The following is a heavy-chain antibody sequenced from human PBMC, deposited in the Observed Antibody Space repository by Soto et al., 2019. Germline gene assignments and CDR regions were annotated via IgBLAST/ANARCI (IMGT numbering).Heavy chain of an antibody. CDR3: ARHYGDYGRGAFDI. D-gene: IGHD4-17*01. CDR2: IWYDASNK. V-gene: IGHV3-33*01. CDR1: GFTFGGYG. Sequence: QVQLVESGGGVVQPGRSLRLSCAASGFTFGGYGMHWVRRAPGKGLEWVALIWYDASNKYYTDSGKGRFTISRDNFRRTVYLQMNSLRAEDTAAYYCARHYGDYGRGAFDIWGQGTMVTVSS. J-gene: IGHJ3*02.